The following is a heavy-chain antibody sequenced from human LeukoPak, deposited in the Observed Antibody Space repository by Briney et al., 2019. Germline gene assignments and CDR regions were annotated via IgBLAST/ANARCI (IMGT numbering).Heavy chain of an antibody. Sequence: VASVKVSFKASGYTFTSYYMHWVRQAPGQGLEWMGTINPSGGSTNYAQKFQGRVTMTRDTSTSTVYMELSSLRSEDTAVYYCASDDYGDYHFDNWGQGTLVTVSS. V-gene: IGHV1-46*03. D-gene: IGHD4-17*01. CDR1: GYTFTSYY. CDR3: ASDDYGDYHFDN. CDR2: INPSGGST. J-gene: IGHJ4*02.